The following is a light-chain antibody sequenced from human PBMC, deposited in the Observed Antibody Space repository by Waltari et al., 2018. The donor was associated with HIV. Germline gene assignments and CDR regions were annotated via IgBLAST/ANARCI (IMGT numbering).Light chain of an antibody. J-gene: IGKJ4*01. CDR1: QNIINY. V-gene: IGKV3-15*01. Sequence: EIVMTQSPATLSVSPGERATLSCRASQNIINYLAWYQQKPGQAPRLLIYGASTRATSIPARFSGSGYGTDFTLTINSLQSEDIAGYYCQQYNTWPLSFGGGTKVEIK. CDR2: GAS. CDR3: QQYNTWPLS.